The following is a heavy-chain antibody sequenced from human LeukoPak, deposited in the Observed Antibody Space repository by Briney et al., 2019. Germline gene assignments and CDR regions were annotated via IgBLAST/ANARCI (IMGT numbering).Heavy chain of an antibody. Sequence: SVQVSCKTSGYTFTDYYVHWVRPAPGQGLEWMGYIIPDSGGADYVQRFQDRVTMTRDKSISTVYMELSSLRSDDTAVYYCSTEDKYCGSANCGKYWGQGTVDPVSS. CDR1: GYTFTDYY. V-gene: IGHV1-2*02. D-gene: IGHD2-2*01. J-gene: IGHJ1*01. CDR2: IIPDSGGA. CDR3: STEDKYCGSANCGKY.